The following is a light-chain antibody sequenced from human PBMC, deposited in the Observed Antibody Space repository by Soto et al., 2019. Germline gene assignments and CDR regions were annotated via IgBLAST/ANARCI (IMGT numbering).Light chain of an antibody. Sequence: HSVLTQPASVSGSLGQSITIPCTGSSSDVGGYNYVSWHQQHPGKAPKLIISDVSHRPSGVSSRFSGSKSGNTASLIISGLQAEDEADYYCSSFTRSTPTYVFGTGTKVTVL. V-gene: IGLV2-14*01. CDR3: SSFTRSTPTYV. J-gene: IGLJ1*01. CDR1: SSDVGGYNY. CDR2: DVS.